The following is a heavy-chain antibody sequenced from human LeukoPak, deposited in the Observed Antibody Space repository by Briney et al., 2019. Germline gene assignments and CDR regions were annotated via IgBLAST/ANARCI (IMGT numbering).Heavy chain of an antibody. J-gene: IGHJ4*02. CDR1: GGSFSGYY. CDR2: INHSGST. V-gene: IGHV4-34*01. CDR3: ARRSTYYDILTGYRSYYFDY. Sequence: SETLSLTCAVYGGSFSGYYWSWIRQPPGKGLEWIGEINHSGSTNYNPSLKSRVTISVDTSKNQFSLKLSSVTAADTAVYYCARRSTYYDILTGYRSYYFDYWGQGTLVTVSS. D-gene: IGHD3-9*01.